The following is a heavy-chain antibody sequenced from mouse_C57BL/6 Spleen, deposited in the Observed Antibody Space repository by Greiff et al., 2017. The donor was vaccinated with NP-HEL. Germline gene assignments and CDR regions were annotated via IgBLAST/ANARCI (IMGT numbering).Heavy chain of an antibody. D-gene: IGHD4-1*01. CDR2: INPYNGGT. V-gene: IGHV1-19*01. J-gene: IGHJ4*01. CDR3: ARSLGRNAMDY. CDR1: GYTFTDYY. Sequence: EVQLQQSGPVLVKPGASVKMSCKASGYTFTDYYMNWVKQSHGKSLEWIGVINPYNGGTSYNQKFKGKATLTVDKSSSTAYKELNSLTSEDSAVYYCARSLGRNAMDYWGQGTSVTVSS.